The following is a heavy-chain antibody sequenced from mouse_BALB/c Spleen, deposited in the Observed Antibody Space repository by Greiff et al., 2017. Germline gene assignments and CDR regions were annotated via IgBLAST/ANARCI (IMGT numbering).Heavy chain of an antibody. CDR2: ISYSGST. Sequence: EVQRVESGPGLVKPSQSLSLTCTVTGYSITSDYAWNWIRQFPGNKLEWMGYISYSGSTSYNPSLKSRISITRDTSKNQFFLQLNSVTTEDTATYYCARGNWDFAYWGQGTLVTVSA. CDR3: ARGNWDFAY. J-gene: IGHJ3*01. D-gene: IGHD4-1*01. V-gene: IGHV3-2*02. CDR1: GYSITSDYA.